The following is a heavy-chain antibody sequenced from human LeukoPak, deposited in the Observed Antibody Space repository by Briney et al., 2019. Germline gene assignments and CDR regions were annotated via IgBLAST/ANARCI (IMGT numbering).Heavy chain of an antibody. CDR1: GSSVSSGGYY. V-gene: IGHV4-61*08. J-gene: IGHJ4*02. CDR3: AGRSAVTYD. CDR2: VSYTGST. Sequence: PSETLSLTCTVSGSSVSSGGYYWTWIRQSPGTGLEWIGFVSYTGSTTYNPSLKSRVTISIDTSKNQFSLKLTSVTVADTAVYYCAGRSAVTYDWGQGTLVTAS. D-gene: IGHD4-17*01.